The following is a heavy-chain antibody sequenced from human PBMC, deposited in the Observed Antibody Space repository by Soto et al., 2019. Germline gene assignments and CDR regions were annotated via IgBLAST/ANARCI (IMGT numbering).Heavy chain of an antibody. J-gene: IGHJ1*01. V-gene: IGHV4-39*01. CDR1: GGSISSSSYY. D-gene: IGHD3-10*01. Sequence: QLQLQESGPGLVKPSETLSLTCTVSGGSISSSSYYWGWIRQPPGKVLEWIGSIYYSGSTYYNPSLNSRVTRAVDTSKNQFSLKLSSVTAADTAVYYCATGWFGESQHWGQGTLVTVSS. CDR2: IYYSGST. CDR3: ATGWFGESQH.